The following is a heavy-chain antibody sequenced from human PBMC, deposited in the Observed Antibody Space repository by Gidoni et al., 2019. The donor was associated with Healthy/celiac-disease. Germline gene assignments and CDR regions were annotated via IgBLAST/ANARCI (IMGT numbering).Heavy chain of an antibody. CDR1: GFTFSSYS. Sequence: EVQLVESGGGLVKPGGSLRLSCAASGFTFSSYSMNWVRQAPGKGLEWVSSISSSSSYIYYADSVKGRFTISRDNAKNSLYLQMNSLRAEDTAVYYCARSLTTVTTSLDYWGQGTLVTVSS. J-gene: IGHJ4*02. CDR2: ISSSSSYI. CDR3: ARSLTTVTTSLDY. D-gene: IGHD4-4*01. V-gene: IGHV3-21*01.